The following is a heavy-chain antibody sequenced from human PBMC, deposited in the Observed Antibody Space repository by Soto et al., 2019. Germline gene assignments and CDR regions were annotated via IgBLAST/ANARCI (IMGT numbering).Heavy chain of an antibody. D-gene: IGHD6-13*01. J-gene: IGHJ4*02. CDR2: IYYSGST. V-gene: IGHV4-59*01. Sequence: QVQLQESGPGLVKPSETLSLTCTVSGGSISSYYWSWIRQPPGKGLEWIGYIYYSGSTNYTPSLRSRVTISVATSKNQFSLKLSSVTAADTAVYYCACLGIAAADSDYWGQGTLVTVSS. CDR3: ACLGIAAADSDY. CDR1: GGSISSYY.